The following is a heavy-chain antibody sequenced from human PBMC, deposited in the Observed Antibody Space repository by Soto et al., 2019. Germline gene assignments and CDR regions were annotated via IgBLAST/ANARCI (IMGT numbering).Heavy chain of an antibody. J-gene: IGHJ4*02. Sequence: QVQLVQSGAEVKKPGAAVKVSCKTSGFTFTNYVLFCVRQAPGQRLEWVGWIHAGNGNTESSEKYQGRVTLTTDTSAITAYMALSSLRSEDTALYYCARDVFDHFLTGSPSHFVEFWGQGSLVNVSS. D-gene: IGHD3-9*01. CDR3: ARDVFDHFLTGSPSHFVEF. CDR2: IHAGNGNT. V-gene: IGHV1-3*01. CDR1: GFTFTNYV.